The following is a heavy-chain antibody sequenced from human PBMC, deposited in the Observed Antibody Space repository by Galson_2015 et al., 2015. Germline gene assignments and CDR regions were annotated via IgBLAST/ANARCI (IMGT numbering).Heavy chain of an antibody. J-gene: IGHJ4*02. D-gene: IGHD3-10*01. V-gene: IGHV3-30*04. Sequence: SLRLSCAASGFTFTNYAMHWVRQAPGKGLEWVAVISYDGSDKYYADSVKGRFTISRDNSKNTLYLQMNSLRAEDTAVYYCAGDPYYGSGTYYTFSYFDYWGQGTLVTVSS. CDR3: AGDPYYGSGTYYTFSYFDY. CDR1: GFTFTNYA. CDR2: ISYDGSDK.